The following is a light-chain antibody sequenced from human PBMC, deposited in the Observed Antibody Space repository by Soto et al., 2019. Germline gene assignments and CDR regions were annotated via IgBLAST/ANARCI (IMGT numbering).Light chain of an antibody. Sequence: IQLTQSPSSLSASVGDRVTITCRASQGISSYLAWYQQKPGKAPKLLIYGASTLEGGVPFRFSGSGSGKDFTLTISSLQPDDFATYYCQQLNTYPITFGQGTRLEIK. CDR2: GAS. J-gene: IGKJ5*01. CDR1: QGISSY. CDR3: QQLNTYPIT. V-gene: IGKV1-9*01.